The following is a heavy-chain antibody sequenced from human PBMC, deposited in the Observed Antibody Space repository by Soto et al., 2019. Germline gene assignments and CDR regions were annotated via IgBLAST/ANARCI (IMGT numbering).Heavy chain of an antibody. CDR3: ARGVQTYYYGSGSSFDY. V-gene: IGHV4-59*01. D-gene: IGHD3-10*01. Sequence: SETLSLTCTVSGGSISSYYWSWIRQPPGKGLEWIGYIYYSGSTNYNPSLKSRVTISVDTSKNQFSLKLSSVTAADTAVYYCARGVQTYYYGSGSSFDYWGQGTLVTVSS. CDR1: GGSISSYY. J-gene: IGHJ4*02. CDR2: IYYSGST.